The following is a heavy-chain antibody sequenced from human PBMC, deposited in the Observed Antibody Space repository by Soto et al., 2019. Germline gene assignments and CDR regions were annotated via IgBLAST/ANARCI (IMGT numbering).Heavy chain of an antibody. CDR2: IFYTGTT. V-gene: IGHV4-39*02. D-gene: IGHD2-2*01. CDR1: GGSISYNSYY. Sequence: QLKLQESGPGLVKPSETLSLTCSVSGGSISYNSYYWGWIRQPPGKGLEWVGGIFYTGTTYYSPSLKDRVTISVDTSKNSFSLNLTSVTAADTDVYFCARLVVVAPVANAWGQGTLVTVSS. CDR3: ARLVVVAPVANA. J-gene: IGHJ5*02.